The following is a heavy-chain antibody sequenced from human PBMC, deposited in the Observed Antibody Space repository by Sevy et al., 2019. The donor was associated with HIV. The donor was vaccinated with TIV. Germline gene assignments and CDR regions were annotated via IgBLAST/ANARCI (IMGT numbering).Heavy chain of an antibody. Sequence: GGSLRLSCAASGFTFSSYWMSWVCQAPGKGLESVANIKQDGSEKYYVDSVKGRFTISRDNAKNSLYLQMNSLRAEDTAVYYCARTTSDYGGNSGDFDYWGQGTLVTVSS. J-gene: IGHJ4*02. CDR1: GFTFSSYW. CDR2: IKQDGSEK. CDR3: ARTTSDYGGNSGDFDY. D-gene: IGHD4-17*01. V-gene: IGHV3-7*03.